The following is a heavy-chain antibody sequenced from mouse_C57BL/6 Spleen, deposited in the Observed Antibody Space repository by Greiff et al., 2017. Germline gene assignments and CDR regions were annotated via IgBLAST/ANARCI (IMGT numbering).Heavy chain of an antibody. V-gene: IGHV5-4*01. Sequence: EVQRVESGGGLVKPGGSLKLSCAASGFTFSSYAMSWVRQTPEKRLEWVATISDGGSYTYYPDNVKGRFTISRDNAKNNLYLQMSHLKSEDTAMYYCARDDYGSSYNFDYWGQGTTLTVSS. D-gene: IGHD1-1*01. CDR1: GFTFSSYA. J-gene: IGHJ2*01. CDR2: ISDGGSYT. CDR3: ARDDYGSSYNFDY.